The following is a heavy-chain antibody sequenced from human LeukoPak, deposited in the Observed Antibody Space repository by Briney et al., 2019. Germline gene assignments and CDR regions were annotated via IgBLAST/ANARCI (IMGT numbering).Heavy chain of an antibody. V-gene: IGHV3-7*01. CDR2: IKQDGSEK. CDR3: ARSHVLRFLEWYFVY. J-gene: IGHJ4*02. CDR1: GFTFSSYW. Sequence: GGSLRLSCAASGFTFSSYWMSWVRQAPGKGLEWVANIKQDGSEKYYVDSVKGRFIISRDNAKNSLYLQMNSLRAEDTAVYYCARSHVLRFLEWYFVYWGQGTLVTVSS. D-gene: IGHD3-3*01.